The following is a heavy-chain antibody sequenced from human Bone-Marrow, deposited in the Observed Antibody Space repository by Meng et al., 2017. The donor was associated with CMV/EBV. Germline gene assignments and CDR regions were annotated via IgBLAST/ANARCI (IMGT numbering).Heavy chain of an antibody. V-gene: IGHV3-66*02. CDR2: IYSGGST. D-gene: IGHD5-18*01. Sequence: GESLKISCAASGFTVSSNYMSWVRQAPGKGLEWVSVIYSGGSTYYADSVKGRFTISRDNSKNTLYLQMNSLRAEDTAVYYCARLRRIQLWSNGMDVWGQGTTVTFSS. CDR1: GFTVSSNY. J-gene: IGHJ6*01. CDR3: ARLRRIQLWSNGMDV.